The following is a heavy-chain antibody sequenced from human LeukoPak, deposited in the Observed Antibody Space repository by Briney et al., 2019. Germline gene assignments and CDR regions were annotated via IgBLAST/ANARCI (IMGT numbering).Heavy chain of an antibody. J-gene: IGHJ4*02. CDR2: ISGSGVST. Sequence: GGSLRLSCAASGFTLNIYAMNWVRQAPGKGREWVAAISGSGVSTRDADSVKGRFTISRDNAKNTLYLQMSSLRAEDTAVYYCAKDHMSSPVTYGYSFDSWGQGTLVTVSS. CDR1: GFTLNIYA. CDR3: AKDHMSSPVTYGYSFDS. D-gene: IGHD5-18*01. V-gene: IGHV3-23*01.